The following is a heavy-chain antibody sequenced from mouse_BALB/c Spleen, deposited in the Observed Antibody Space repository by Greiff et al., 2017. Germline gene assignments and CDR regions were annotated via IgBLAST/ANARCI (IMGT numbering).Heavy chain of an antibody. CDR3: ARDLATYYFDD. CDR2: ISYDGSN. V-gene: IGHV3-6*02. Sequence: EVQLQESGPGLVKPSQSLSLTCSVTGYSITSGYYWNWIRQFPGNKLEWMGYISYDGSNNYNPSLKNRISITRDTSKNQFFLKLNSVTTEDTATYYCARDLATYYFDDWGQGTTLTVSS. J-gene: IGHJ2*01. CDR1: GYSITSGYY. D-gene: IGHD1-1*01.